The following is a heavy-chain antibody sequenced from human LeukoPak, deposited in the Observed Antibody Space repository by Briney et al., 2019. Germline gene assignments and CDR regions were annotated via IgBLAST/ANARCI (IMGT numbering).Heavy chain of an antibody. V-gene: IGHV3-23*01. D-gene: IGHD3-3*02. Sequence: PGGSLRLSCAASGFTFKKYAMSWVRQAPGKGLEWVSSITDTGGSTYYPDSVKGRLTISRDNSKNTLYLQIDSLRDEDTAVYLCAKDAMGGSIYYFDYWGQGTLVTVSS. CDR2: ITDTGGST. CDR1: GFTFKKYA. CDR3: AKDAMGGSIYYFDY. J-gene: IGHJ4*02.